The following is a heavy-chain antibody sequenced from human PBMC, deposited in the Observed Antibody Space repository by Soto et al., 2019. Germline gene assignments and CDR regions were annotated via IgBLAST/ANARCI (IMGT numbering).Heavy chain of an antibody. Sequence: EVQLLDSGGGLVQPAGSLRLSCAASGFTFSIYTMSWFRQAPGKGLEWVSSIYGNGRSTFYSASVKGRFTISRDNSGNPVYLQMSSLRAEDTAIYYCAKDFTPDSRWDIDYWGQGSLVTVSS. CDR2: IYGNGRST. CDR1: GFTFSIYT. J-gene: IGHJ4*02. D-gene: IGHD1-26*01. CDR3: AKDFTPDSRWDIDY. V-gene: IGHV3-23*01.